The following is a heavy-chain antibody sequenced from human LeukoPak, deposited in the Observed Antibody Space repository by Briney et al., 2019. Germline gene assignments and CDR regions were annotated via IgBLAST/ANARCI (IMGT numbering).Heavy chain of an antibody. V-gene: IGHV1-69*05. CDR1: GGTFSSYA. Sequence: SVKVSCKASGGTFSSYAISWVRQAPGQGLEWMGGIIPIFGTANYAQKFQGRVTITTDESTSTAYMELSSLRSEDTAVYYSARALSKYCGGDCYSGGLWYWGQGTLVTVSS. J-gene: IGHJ4*02. CDR2: IIPIFGTA. D-gene: IGHD2-21*02. CDR3: ARALSKYCGGDCYSGGLWY.